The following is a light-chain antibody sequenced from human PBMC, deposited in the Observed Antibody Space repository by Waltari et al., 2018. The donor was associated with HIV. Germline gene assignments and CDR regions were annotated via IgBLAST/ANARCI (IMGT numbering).Light chain of an antibody. J-gene: IGLJ1*01. CDR2: EVN. V-gene: IGLV2-11*01. CDR3: CSYAGAYTYV. Sequence: QSALTQPRSVSGSPGQSVTISCPGPSSDIGYFDYVSWYQQFPGKAPKVIIYEVNQRPSGVPDRFTGSKSGITASLTISGLQGEDEADYYCCSYAGAYTYVFGTGTKVTVL. CDR1: SSDIGYFDY.